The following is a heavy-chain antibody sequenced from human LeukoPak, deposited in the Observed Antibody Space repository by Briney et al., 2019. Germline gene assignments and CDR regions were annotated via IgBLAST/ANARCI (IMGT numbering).Heavy chain of an antibody. J-gene: IGHJ6*02. CDR1: GFTFSRTS. D-gene: IGHD3-10*01. V-gene: IGHV3-30-3*01. CDR3: ARGLTAIRGIEYSYYGMDV. CDR2: IPFDGGTK. Sequence: GGSLRLSCAASGFTFSRTSMHWVRQSPGKGLEWVAVIPFDGGTKYYADSVKGRLTVSRDNSKKALYLQMNSLRTEDTAVYFCARGLTAIRGIEYSYYGMDVWGQGTTVTVSS.